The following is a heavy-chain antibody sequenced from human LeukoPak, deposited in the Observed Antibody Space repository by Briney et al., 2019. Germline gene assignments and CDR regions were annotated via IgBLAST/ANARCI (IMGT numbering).Heavy chain of an antibody. CDR2: IRYDGSNK. V-gene: IGHV3-30*02. CDR3: AKDPDYYGSGSGDY. CDR1: GFTFSSYG. D-gene: IGHD3-10*01. J-gene: IGHJ4*02. Sequence: GGSLRLSCAASGFTFSSYGMHWVRQAPGRGLEWVSFIRYDGSNKYYADSVKGRFTISRDNSKNTLYLQMNSLRAEDTAVYYCAKDPDYYGSGSGDYWGQGTLVTVSS.